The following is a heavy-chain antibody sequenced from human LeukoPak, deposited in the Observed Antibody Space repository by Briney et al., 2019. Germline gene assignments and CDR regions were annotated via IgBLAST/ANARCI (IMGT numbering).Heavy chain of an antibody. CDR1: GYTFTSYY. Sequence: ASVKVSCKASGYTFTSYYMHWVRQAPGQGLEWMGIINPSGGSTSYAQKFQGRVTMTRDTSTSTAYMELSSLRSEDTAVYYCARGGGFLGELSFDWFDPWGQGTLVTVSS. D-gene: IGHD3-16*02. CDR2: INPSGGST. V-gene: IGHV1-46*01. J-gene: IGHJ5*02. CDR3: ARGGGFLGELSFDWFDP.